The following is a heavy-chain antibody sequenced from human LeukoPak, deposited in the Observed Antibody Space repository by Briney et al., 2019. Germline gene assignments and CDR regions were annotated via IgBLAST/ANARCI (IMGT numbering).Heavy chain of an antibody. V-gene: IGHV3-7*01. CDR3: ASGVVPAAIDY. J-gene: IGHJ4*02. Sequence: GGSLRLSCAASGFTFSSYWMSWVRQAPGKGLEWVANIKQDGSEKYYVDSVKGRFTISRDNAKNSLYLQMNSLRAEDTAVYYCASGVVPAAIDYWGQGTLVTVSS. CDR2: IKQDGSEK. D-gene: IGHD2-2*02. CDR1: GFTFSSYW.